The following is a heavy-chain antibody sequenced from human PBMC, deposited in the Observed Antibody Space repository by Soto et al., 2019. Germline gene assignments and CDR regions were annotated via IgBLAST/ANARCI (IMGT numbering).Heavy chain of an antibody. CDR2: IYHSGST. CDR1: GGSISSSNW. Sequence: QVQLQESGPGLVKPSGTLSLTCAVSGGSISSSNWWSWVRQPPGKGLEWIGEIYHSGSTNYNPSHKSRVTISVDKSKNQFSLKLSSVTAADTAVYYCARDPPPAYCCGDCSLRGSDAFDIWGQGTMVTVSS. D-gene: IGHD2-21*02. J-gene: IGHJ3*02. V-gene: IGHV4-4*02. CDR3: ARDPPPAYCCGDCSLRGSDAFDI.